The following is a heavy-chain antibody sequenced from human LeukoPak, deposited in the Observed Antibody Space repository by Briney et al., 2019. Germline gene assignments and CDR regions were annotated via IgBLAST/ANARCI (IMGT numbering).Heavy chain of an antibody. CDR3: ARGQVPAAISYYYYMDV. CDR2: IYTSGST. V-gene: IGHV4-4*07. CDR1: GGSISSYY. D-gene: IGHD2-2*02. Sequence: AETLSLTCTVSGGSISSYYWSWIRQPAGKGLEWIGRIYTSGSTNYNPSLKSRVTMSVDTSKNQFSLKLSSVTAADTAVYYCARGQVPAAISYYYYMDVWGKGTTVTVSS. J-gene: IGHJ6*03.